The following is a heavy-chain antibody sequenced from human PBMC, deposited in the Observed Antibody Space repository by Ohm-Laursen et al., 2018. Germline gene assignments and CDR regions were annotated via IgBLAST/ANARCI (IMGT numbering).Heavy chain of an antibody. J-gene: IGHJ3*02. V-gene: IGHV1-46*01. CDR3: ASRSRGAFDI. Sequence: ASVKVSCKSSGYTFTGYYMHWVRQAPGQGLERMGIINPSGGSTSYAQKFQGRVTMTRDTSTSTVYMELSSLRSEDTAVYYCASRSRGAFDIWGQGTMVTVSS. CDR1: GYTFTGYY. D-gene: IGHD3-10*01. CDR2: INPSGGST.